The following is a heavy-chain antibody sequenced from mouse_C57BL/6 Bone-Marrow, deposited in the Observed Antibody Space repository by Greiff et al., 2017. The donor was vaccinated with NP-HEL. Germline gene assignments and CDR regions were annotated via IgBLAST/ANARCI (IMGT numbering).Heavy chain of an antibody. CDR2: IYPRSGNT. J-gene: IGHJ1*03. CDR1: GYTFTSSG. CDR3: ARGYYGSRWYFDV. D-gene: IGHD1-1*01. V-gene: IGHV1-81*01. Sequence: QVQLKESGAELARPGASVKLSCKASGYTFTSSGISWVKQRTGQGLEWIGEIYPRSGNTYYNEKFKGKATLTADKSSSTAYMELRSLTSEDSAVYFCARGYYGSRWYFDVWGTGTTVTVSS.